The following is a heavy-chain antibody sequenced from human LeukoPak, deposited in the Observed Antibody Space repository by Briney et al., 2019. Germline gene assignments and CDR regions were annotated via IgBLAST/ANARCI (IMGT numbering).Heavy chain of an antibody. V-gene: IGHV4-39*01. D-gene: IGHD3-22*01. CDR3: ARHAWSYDSSGYYYNLGFWFDP. Sequence: SETLSLTCSVSGESISRSSYYWGWIRQPPGKWLEWIGSVFYTGSTYYNPFLKSRVTIFVDMSKNQFSLKLRSVTAADTAVYYCARHAWSYDSSGYYYNLGFWFDPWGQGTPVTVSS. J-gene: IGHJ5*02. CDR1: GESISRSSYY. CDR2: VFYTGST.